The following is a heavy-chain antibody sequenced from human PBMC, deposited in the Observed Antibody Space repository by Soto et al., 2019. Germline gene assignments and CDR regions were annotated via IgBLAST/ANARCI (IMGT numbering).Heavy chain of an antibody. J-gene: IGHJ6*02. V-gene: IGHV3-74*01. Sequence: QAGGSLRLSCAASGFTFSDHWMHWVRQAPGKGLVWVSRINSDGSSTSYADSVKGRFTISRDNAKNTLYLQMNSLRAEDTAVFYCARDFWRNGVCLDVWGQGTTVTVSS. CDR3: ARDFWRNGVCLDV. D-gene: IGHD2-8*01. CDR2: INSDGSST. CDR1: GFTFSDHW.